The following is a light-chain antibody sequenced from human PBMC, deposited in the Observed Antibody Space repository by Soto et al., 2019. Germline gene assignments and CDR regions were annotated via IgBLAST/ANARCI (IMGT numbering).Light chain of an antibody. Sequence: DIQMTQSPSSLSASVGDRVTITCRASQSISSYLNWYQQKPGKAPNLLIYAASSLQSGVPSRFSGSGSGTDFTLTISSLQPEDFATYYCQQSYSSSWTFGQANTVEIK. CDR2: AAS. J-gene: IGKJ1*01. CDR1: QSISSY. CDR3: QQSYSSSWT. V-gene: IGKV1-39*01.